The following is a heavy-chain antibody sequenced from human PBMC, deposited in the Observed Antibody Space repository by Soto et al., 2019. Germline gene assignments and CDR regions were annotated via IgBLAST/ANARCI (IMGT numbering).Heavy chain of an antibody. J-gene: IGHJ4*02. CDR3: ARDDRSMVRGGTHFDY. CDR1: GYSFSTYG. D-gene: IGHD3-10*01. CDR2: TSSNSGNT. Sequence: ASVKVSCKTSGYSFSTYGITWIRQAPGQGLEWMGWTSSNSGNTNFAQKFQGRVTMTTDRSTNTAHMELRSLRSDDTAVYYCARDDRSMVRGGTHFDYWGQGTLVTVSS. V-gene: IGHV1-18*01.